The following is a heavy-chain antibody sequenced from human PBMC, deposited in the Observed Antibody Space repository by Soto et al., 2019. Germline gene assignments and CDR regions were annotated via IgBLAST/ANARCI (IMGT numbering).Heavy chain of an antibody. V-gene: IGHV4-39*01. D-gene: IGHD3-3*01. Sequence: SETLSLTCTVSGGSISSSSYYWGWIRQPPGKGLEWIGSIYYSGSTYYNPSLKSRVTISVDTSKNQFSLKLSSVTAADTAVYYCFSDFWSGYSYYYMDVWGKGTTVTVS. CDR2: IYYSGST. CDR3: FSDFWSGYSYYYMDV. J-gene: IGHJ6*03. CDR1: GGSISSSSYY.